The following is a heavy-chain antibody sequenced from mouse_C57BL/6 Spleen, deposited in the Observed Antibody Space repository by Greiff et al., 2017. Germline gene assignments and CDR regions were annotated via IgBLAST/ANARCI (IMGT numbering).Heavy chain of an antibody. V-gene: IGHV10-3*01. Sequence: EVQGVESGGGLVQPKGSLKLSCAASGFTFNTYAMHWVRQAPGKGLEWVARIRSKSSNYATYYADSVKDRFTISRDDSQSKLYLQMNNLKTEDTAMYYCVGEGLLREFAYWGQGTLVTVSA. D-gene: IGHD1-1*01. J-gene: IGHJ3*01. CDR3: VGEGLLREFAY. CDR2: IRSKSSNYAT. CDR1: GFTFNTYA.